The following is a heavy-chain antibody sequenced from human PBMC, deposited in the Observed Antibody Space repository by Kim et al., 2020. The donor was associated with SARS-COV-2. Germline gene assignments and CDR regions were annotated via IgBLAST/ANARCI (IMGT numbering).Heavy chain of an antibody. CDR1: GFIVSSFA. V-gene: IGHV3-23*01. CDR2: INGGGGT. Sequence: GGSLRLSCAASGFIVSSFALSWVRQAPGKGLEWVSSINGGGGTHYADSVKGRFTISRDNSKNTLYLEMNSLRAEDTAVYYCAKDFRADSGWGADYFGRGT. CDR3: AKDFRADSGWGADY. J-gene: IGHJ4*02. D-gene: IGHD3-10*01.